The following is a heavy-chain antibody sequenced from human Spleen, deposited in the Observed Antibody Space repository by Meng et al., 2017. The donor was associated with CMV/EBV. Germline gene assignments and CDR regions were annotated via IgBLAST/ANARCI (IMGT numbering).Heavy chain of an antibody. CDR1: GFTLRSYS. D-gene: IGHD1-7*01. CDR3: ARIGITGTTLSMDV. Sequence: GGSLRLSCAASGFTLRSYSMNWVRQAPGKGLEWVSYISSDSRTIYYTDSVKGRFTISRDNAKNSLYLQMSSLRAEDTAVYYCARIGITGTTLSMDVWGQGTTVTVSS. V-gene: IGHV3-48*04. J-gene: IGHJ6*02. CDR2: ISSDSRTI.